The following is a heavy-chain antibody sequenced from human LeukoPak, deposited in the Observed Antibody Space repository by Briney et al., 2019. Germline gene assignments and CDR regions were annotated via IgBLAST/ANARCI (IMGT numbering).Heavy chain of an antibody. J-gene: IGHJ4*02. CDR2: ISYDGSNK. V-gene: IGHV3-30-3*01. Sequence: PGGSLRLSCAASKFTFSNYAMHWVRQAPGKGLEWVAVISYDGSNKYYADSVKGRFTISRDNSKNTLYLQMNTLRAEDTAVYYCARRSQQQLDYWGQGTLVTVSS. CDR3: ARRSQQQLDY. CDR1: KFTFSNYA. D-gene: IGHD3-10*01.